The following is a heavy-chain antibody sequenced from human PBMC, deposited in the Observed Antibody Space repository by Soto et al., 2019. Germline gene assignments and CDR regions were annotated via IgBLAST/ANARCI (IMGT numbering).Heavy chain of an antibody. CDR1: GFTFSDHY. CDR3: AKVASSPQTRDFDH. D-gene: IGHD6-13*01. CDR2: SRDKANSYTT. V-gene: IGHV3-72*01. Sequence: PGGSLRLSCAASGFTFSDHYIDWVRQAPGKGLEWVGRSRDKANSYTTEYAASVKGRFTISRDDSKNSLYLQMNSLKTEDTAVYYCAKVASSPQTRDFDHWGQGTLVTVSS. J-gene: IGHJ4*02.